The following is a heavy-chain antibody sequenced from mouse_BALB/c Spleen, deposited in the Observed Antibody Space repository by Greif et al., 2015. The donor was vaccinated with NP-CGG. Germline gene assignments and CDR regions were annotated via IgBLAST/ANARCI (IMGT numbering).Heavy chain of an antibody. D-gene: IGHD1-2*01. Sequence: QVQLQQSGAELAKPGASVKMSCKASGYTFTSYWMHWVKQRPGQGLEWIGYINPSTGYTEYNQKFKDKATLTADKSSSTAYMQLSSLTSEDSAVYYCARFTTATLYAMDYWGQGTSVTVSS. J-gene: IGHJ4*01. CDR1: GYTFTSYW. CDR2: INPSTGYT. CDR3: ARFTTATLYAMDY. V-gene: IGHV1-7*01.